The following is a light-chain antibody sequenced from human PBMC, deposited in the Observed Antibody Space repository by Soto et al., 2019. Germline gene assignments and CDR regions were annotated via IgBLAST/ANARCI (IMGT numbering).Light chain of an antibody. Sequence: EIVMTQSPANLSVSPGERATLSCRASQSVSSNLAWYQQKPGQGPRLLIYGASTRVTSIPARFSGSGSGTELTPTINSLQSEDFAVYYCQQYNKWPPYTFGQGTKQEIK. CDR3: QQYNKWPPYT. J-gene: IGKJ2*01. CDR2: GAS. V-gene: IGKV3-15*01. CDR1: QSVSSN.